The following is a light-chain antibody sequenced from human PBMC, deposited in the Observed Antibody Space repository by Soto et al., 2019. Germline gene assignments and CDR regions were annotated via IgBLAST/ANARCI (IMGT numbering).Light chain of an antibody. CDR3: NSYTGSNTFV. Sequence: QSALTQPASVYGSPGQSITISCTGTSSDVGGYNYVSWYQQHPGKAPKLMIFEVTNRPSGISNRFSGSRSGNTASLTISDLQAEDEAEYYCNSYTGSNTFVFGTGTKLTVL. V-gene: IGLV2-14*03. CDR2: EVT. J-gene: IGLJ1*01. CDR1: SSDVGGYNY.